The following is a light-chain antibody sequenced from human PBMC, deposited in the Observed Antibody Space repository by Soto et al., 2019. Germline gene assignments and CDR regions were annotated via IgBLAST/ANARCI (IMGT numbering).Light chain of an antibody. J-gene: IGLJ7*02. CDR3: QTWGTGIAL. CDR1: SGHSSYA. Sequence: QLVLTQSPSASASLGASVKLTCTLSSGHSSYAIAWHQQQPEKGPRYLMKLNSDGSHSKGDGIPDRFSGSSSGAERYLTISSLQSEDEADYYRQTWGTGIALFGGGTQLTAL. CDR2: LNSDGSH. V-gene: IGLV4-69*01.